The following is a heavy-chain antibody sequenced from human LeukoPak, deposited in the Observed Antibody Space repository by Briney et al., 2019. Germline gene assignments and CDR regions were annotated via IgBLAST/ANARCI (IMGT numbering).Heavy chain of an antibody. CDR2: INPNSGGT. V-gene: IGHV1-2*06. J-gene: IGHJ4*02. D-gene: IGHD6-19*01. CDR3: ARDRGSGWYVDY. Sequence: APVKVSCKASGYTFTGYYMHWVRQAPGQGLEWMGRINPNSGGTNYAQKFQGRVTMTRDTSISTAYMELSRLRSDDTAVYYCARDRGSGWYVDYWGQGTLVTVSS. CDR1: GYTFTGYY.